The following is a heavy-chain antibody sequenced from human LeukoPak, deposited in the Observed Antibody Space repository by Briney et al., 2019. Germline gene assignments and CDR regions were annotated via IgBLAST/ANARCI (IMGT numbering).Heavy chain of an antibody. Sequence: PGGSLRLSCAASGFTFSNYAMSWVRQAPGKGLEWVSAISGSGDNTYYADSVKGRFTVSRDNSKNTLYVQMKSLRAEDTAVYYCAREHCSGGSCYSIYYYYYMDVWGKGTTVTVSS. CDR3: AREHCSGGSCYSIYYYYYMDV. D-gene: IGHD2-15*01. V-gene: IGHV3-23*01. CDR2: ISGSGDNT. CDR1: GFTFSNYA. J-gene: IGHJ6*03.